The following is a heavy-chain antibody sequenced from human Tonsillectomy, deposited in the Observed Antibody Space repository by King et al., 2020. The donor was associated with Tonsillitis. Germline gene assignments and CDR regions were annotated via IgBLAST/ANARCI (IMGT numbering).Heavy chain of an antibody. CDR2: IHSGSGST. D-gene: IGHD5/OR15-5a*01. CDR3: ARAVSGPGFDY. Sequence: QVQLQESGPGLVQPSETLSLTCTVSGGSIGSSYWSWIRQPPGKGLEWIGYIHSGSGSTNYNPSLRSRLTISVDTARNKFSLMVRSVTPADTAVYYCARAVSGPGFDYWGQGTLVTVSS. V-gene: IGHV4-59*01. J-gene: IGHJ4*02. CDR1: GGSIGSSY.